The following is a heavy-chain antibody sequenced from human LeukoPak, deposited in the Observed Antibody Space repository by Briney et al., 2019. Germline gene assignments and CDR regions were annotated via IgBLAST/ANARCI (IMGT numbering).Heavy chain of an antibody. V-gene: IGHV1-2*02. D-gene: IGHD6-13*01. J-gene: IGHJ4*02. CDR2: INPNSGGT. CDR1: GYTFTGCY. CDR3: AREGIAAAGVDY. Sequence: ASVKVSCKASGYTFTGCYMHWVRQAPGQGLEWMGWINPNSGGTNYAQKFQGRVTMTRDTSISTAYMELSRLRSDDTAVYYCAREGIAAAGVDYWGQGTLVTVSS.